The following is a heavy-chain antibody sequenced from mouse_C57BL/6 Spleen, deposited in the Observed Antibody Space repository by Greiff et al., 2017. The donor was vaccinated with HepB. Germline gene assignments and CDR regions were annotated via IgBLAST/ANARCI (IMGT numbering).Heavy chain of an antibody. CDR3: ARGFYDGYYYYAMDY. V-gene: IGHV1-59*01. CDR1: GYTFTSYW. J-gene: IGHJ4*01. Sequence: QVQLHQSGAELVRPGPSVKLSCKASGYTFTSYWMHWVKQRPGQGLEWIGVIDPSDSYTNYNQKFKGKATLTVDTSSSTAYMQLSSLTSEDSAVYYCARGFYDGYYYYAMDYWGQGTSVTVSS. D-gene: IGHD2-3*01. CDR2: IDPSDSYT.